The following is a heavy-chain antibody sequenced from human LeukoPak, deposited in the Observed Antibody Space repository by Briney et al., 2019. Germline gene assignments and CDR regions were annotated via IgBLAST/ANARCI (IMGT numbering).Heavy chain of an antibody. V-gene: IGHV3-21*01. D-gene: IGHD2-15*01. CDR1: GFTFSSDA. J-gene: IGHJ4*02. Sequence: GGSLRLSCAGSGFTFSSDAMNWVRQAPGKGLEWVSSINSRSTHTAYADSVKGRFTISRDNCNNSLFLQMNSLRVNDTAIYYCERGGGSFSYWGQGVRVTVTS. CDR2: INSRSTHT. CDR3: ERGGGSFSY.